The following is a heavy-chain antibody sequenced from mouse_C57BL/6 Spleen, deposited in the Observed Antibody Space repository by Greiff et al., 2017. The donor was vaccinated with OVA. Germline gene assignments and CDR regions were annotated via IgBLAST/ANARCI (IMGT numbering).Heavy chain of an antibody. Sequence: VQLQQPGAELVKPGASVKLSCKASGYTFTSYWMHWAKQRPGQGLEWIGMIHPNSGSTNYNEKFKSKATLTVDKSSSTAYMQLSSLTSEDSAVYYCARSYYGSSHWYFDVWGTGTTVTVSS. CDR1: GYTFTSYW. CDR3: ARSYYGSSHWYFDV. J-gene: IGHJ1*03. CDR2: IHPNSGST. D-gene: IGHD1-1*01. V-gene: IGHV1-64*01.